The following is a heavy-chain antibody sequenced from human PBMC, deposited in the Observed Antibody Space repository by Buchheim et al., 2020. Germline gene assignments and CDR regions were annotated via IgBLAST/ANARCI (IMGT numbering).Heavy chain of an antibody. D-gene: IGHD1-26*01. CDR2: ISGSVGTT. J-gene: IGHJ4*02. V-gene: IGHV3-23*01. CDR1: GFTFSTYA. CDR3: AKQGLVGASYDY. Sequence: EVQLLESGGGLVQPGGSLRLSCAASGFTFSTYAMSWVRQAPGKGLEWVSAISGSVGTTYYADSVNGPFTISRDNSKNTLYLQMNSLRVEDTAIYYCAKQGLVGASYDYWGLGTL.